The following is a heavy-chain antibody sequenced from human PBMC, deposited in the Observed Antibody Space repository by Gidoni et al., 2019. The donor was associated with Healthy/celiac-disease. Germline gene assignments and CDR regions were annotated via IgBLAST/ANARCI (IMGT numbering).Heavy chain of an antibody. CDR2: IYYSGST. J-gene: IGHJ4*02. V-gene: IGHV4-39*01. CDR1: GGSISSSSYY. Sequence: QLQLQESGPGLVKPSETLSLTCTVSGGSISSSSYYWGWIRQPPGKGLEWIGCIYYSGSTYYNPSLKSRVTISVDTSKNQFSLKLSSVTAADTAVYYCARQDLGYCSGGSCYPFDYWGQGTLVTVSS. CDR3: ARQDLGYCSGGSCYPFDY. D-gene: IGHD2-15*01.